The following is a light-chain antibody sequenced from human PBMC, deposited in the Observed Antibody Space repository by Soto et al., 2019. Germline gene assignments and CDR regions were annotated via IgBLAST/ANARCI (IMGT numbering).Light chain of an antibody. CDR3: CSYANSSTRV. CDR1: SSDVGGYNY. J-gene: IGLJ3*02. V-gene: IGLV2-14*01. Sequence: QSVLTQPASVSGSPGQAITISCTGTSSDVGGYNYVSWYQQHPCKAPKLMIYEVSNRASGVSHRFSGFKSGNTATLTSSGLQAEDEADYNCCSYANSSTRVFGGGTKLTVL. CDR2: EVS.